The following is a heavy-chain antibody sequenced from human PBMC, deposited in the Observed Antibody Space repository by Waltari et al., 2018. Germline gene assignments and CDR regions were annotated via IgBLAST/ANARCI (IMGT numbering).Heavy chain of an antibody. CDR2: LRNSGGT. D-gene: IGHD3-22*01. CDR3: ARLPTKYYDSLGWGFFDQ. CDR1: GDFPGDDH. Sequence: HVQLQESGPGLVKPSEPLSLTCTVSGDFPGDDHWTCIRQAPGKGLEWIAYLRNSGGTKCTPSLQSRVTVSAVTSKKQFSLRLTSVTAADTAIYYCARLPTKYYDSLGWGFFDQWGQGILVTVSS. J-gene: IGHJ4*02. V-gene: IGHV4-59*08.